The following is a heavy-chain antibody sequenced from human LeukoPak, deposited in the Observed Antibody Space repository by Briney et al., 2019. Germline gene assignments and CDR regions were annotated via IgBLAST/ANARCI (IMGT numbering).Heavy chain of an antibody. CDR1: GYTFTSYY. Sequence: ASVKVSCKASGYTFTSYYMHWVRQAPGQGLEWMGIINPSGGSTSYAQKFQGRVTMTRDTSISTAYMELSRLRSDDTAVYYCARVGPSKSDYFDYWGQGTLVTVSS. D-gene: IGHD2-2*01. V-gene: IGHV1-46*01. CDR2: INPSGGST. CDR3: ARVGPSKSDYFDY. J-gene: IGHJ4*02.